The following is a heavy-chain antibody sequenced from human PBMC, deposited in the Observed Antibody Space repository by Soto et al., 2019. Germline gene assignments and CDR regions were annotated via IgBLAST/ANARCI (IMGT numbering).Heavy chain of an antibody. J-gene: IGHJ4*02. CDR1: GGSFSGYY. D-gene: IGHD3-22*01. CDR3: ARDRDSSGYYSGLDY. V-gene: IGHV4-34*01. CDR2: INHSGST. Sequence: SETLSLTCAVYGGSFSGYYWSWIRQPPGKGLEWIGEINHSGSTNYNPSLKSRVTISVDRSKNQFSLKLSSLTAADTAVYYCARDRDSSGYYSGLDYWGQGILVTVS.